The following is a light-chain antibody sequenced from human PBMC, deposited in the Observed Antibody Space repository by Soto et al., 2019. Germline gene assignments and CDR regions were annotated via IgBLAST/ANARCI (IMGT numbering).Light chain of an antibody. V-gene: IGKV3-15*01. CDR3: QQYKTWLWT. CDR2: GAS. Sequence: EVVMTQSPATLSVSPGERVTLSCRASQSINAHLAWYQQKPGQAPRLLIHGASTRATGIPARFSGSGFGTEFILTISSLQSEDFAGYYCQQYKTWLWTFGQGTKVEIQ. J-gene: IGKJ1*01. CDR1: QSINAH.